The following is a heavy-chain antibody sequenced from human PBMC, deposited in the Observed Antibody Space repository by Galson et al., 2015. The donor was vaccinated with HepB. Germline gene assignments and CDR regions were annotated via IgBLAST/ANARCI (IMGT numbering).Heavy chain of an antibody. D-gene: IGHD2-15*01. J-gene: IGHJ5*02. CDR2: IYPGDSDT. CDR1: GYSFTSYW. Sequence: QSGAEVKKPGESLKISCKGSGYSFTSYWIGWVRQMPGKGLEWMGIIYPGDSDTRYSPSFQGQVTISADKSISTAYLQWSSLKASDTAMYYCARSGYCSGGSCYGSSWFDPWGQGTLVTVSS. CDR3: ARSGYCSGGSCYGSSWFDP. V-gene: IGHV5-51*03.